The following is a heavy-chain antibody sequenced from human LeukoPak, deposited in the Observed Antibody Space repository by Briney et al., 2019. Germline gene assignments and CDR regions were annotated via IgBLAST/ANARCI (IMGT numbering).Heavy chain of an antibody. D-gene: IGHD2-2*01. CDR3: ARDLGYCSNTSCLSYGMDV. CDR1: GGPISSYH. CDR2: IYSSGST. Sequence: SETLSLTCTVSGGPISSYHWSWIRQPPGKGLEWIGFIYSSGSTNYNPSLKSRVTISVDTSKNQFSLKLKFVTAADTAVYYCARDLGYCSNTSCLSYGMDVWSQGTTVTVSS. V-gene: IGHV4-59*01. J-gene: IGHJ6*02.